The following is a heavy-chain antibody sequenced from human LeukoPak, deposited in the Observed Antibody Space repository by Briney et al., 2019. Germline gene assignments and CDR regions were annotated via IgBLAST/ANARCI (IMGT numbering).Heavy chain of an antibody. CDR1: GSSISSSNW. V-gene: IGHV4-4*02. CDR3: AQSGVGATVDY. CDR2: ISHDENT. J-gene: IGHJ4*02. D-gene: IGHD1-26*01. Sequence: PSGTLSLTCAVSGSSISSSNWWSWVRQPPGKGLEWIGEISHDENTNYNPSLKSRVTISVDKSKNQFSLKLSSVTAADTAVYYCAQSGVGATVDYWGQGTLVTVSS.